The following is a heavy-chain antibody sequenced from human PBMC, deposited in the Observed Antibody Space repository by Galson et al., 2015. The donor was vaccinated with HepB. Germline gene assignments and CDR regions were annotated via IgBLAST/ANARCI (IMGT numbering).Heavy chain of an antibody. CDR3: ATSSSAYRHFDY. D-gene: IGHD3-22*01. CDR2: ISPSGAST. CDR1: GFTFSTYA. J-gene: IGHJ4*02. Sequence: SLRLSCAASGFTFSTYAMSWVRQAPGKGPEWVSTISPSGASTYYADSVEGRLTISRDNSKNTLYLQMNSLRAEDTAVYYCATSSSAYRHFDYWGQGTLVTVSS. V-gene: IGHV3-23*01.